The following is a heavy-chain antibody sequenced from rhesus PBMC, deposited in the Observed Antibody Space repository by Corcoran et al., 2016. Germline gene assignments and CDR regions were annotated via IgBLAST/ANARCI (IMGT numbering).Heavy chain of an antibody. J-gene: IGHJ4*01. CDR2: IDGGYGRT. CDR3: ARDFAY. CDR1: GASIRTNY. V-gene: IGHV4-147*01. Sequence: QVQLQQSSPGLVKPSETLSLTCAVSGASIRTNYRSWIRQSPGKGLEWIGTIDGGYGRTRYNPSLKRRVTISTDTSKHQFSLNLIFVTAADTAVYYCARDFAYWGQGVLVTVSS.